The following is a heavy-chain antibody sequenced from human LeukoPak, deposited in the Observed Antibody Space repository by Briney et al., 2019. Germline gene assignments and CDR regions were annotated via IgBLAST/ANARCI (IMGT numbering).Heavy chain of an antibody. D-gene: IGHD6-13*01. CDR3: ARDPHSTYSSSWYVSPFGY. V-gene: IGHV3-21*01. Sequence: GSLRLSCAASGLTFSSYSMNWVRQAPGKGLEWVSSISSSSSYIYYADSAKGRFTVSRDNAKNSLYLQMNSLRAEDTAVYYCARDPHSTYSSSWYVSPFGYWGQGTLVTVSS. J-gene: IGHJ4*02. CDR2: ISSSSSYI. CDR1: GLTFSSYS.